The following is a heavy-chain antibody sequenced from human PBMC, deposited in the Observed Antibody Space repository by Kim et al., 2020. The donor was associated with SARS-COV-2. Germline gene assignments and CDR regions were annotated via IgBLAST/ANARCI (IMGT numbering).Heavy chain of an antibody. CDR3: ASGGGDNDAFDI. J-gene: IGHJ3*02. V-gene: IGHV1-18*01. Sequence: NYAQKLQGRVTMTTDTSTSTAYMELRRLRSDDTAVYYCASGGGDNDAFDIWGQGTIVTVSS. D-gene: IGHD3-16*01.